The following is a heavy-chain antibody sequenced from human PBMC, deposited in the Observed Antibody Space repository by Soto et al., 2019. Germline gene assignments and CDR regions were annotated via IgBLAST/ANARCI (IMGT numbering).Heavy chain of an antibody. CDR2: IYYTGST. D-gene: IGHD3-3*01. CDR1: GASIRGGGFY. CDR3: ARIGMASIQ. Sequence: LSLTCSASGASIRGGGFYWSWLRQSPGKGLEWIGHIYYTGSTFVSPSLKGRLTISLDTSKNQFSLDLSSVTAADTAMYYCARIGMASIQWGRGTLVTVSS. J-gene: IGHJ4*02. V-gene: IGHV4-31*03.